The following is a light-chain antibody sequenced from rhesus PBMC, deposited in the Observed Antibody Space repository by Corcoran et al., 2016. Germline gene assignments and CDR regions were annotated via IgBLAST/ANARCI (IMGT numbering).Light chain of an antibody. V-gene: IGLV2-13*02. Sequence: QAALTQSPSVSGSPGQSVTISCTGASGDIGGYNRVSWYQHHPGKAPKLMIYEVPKRPSGVADRFSGSKSGNTASLTISGLQAEDEAVYYCTSYASNSAYIFGTGSRLTVL. CDR2: EVP. J-gene: IGLJ1*01. CDR3: TSYASNSAYI. CDR1: SGDIGGYNR.